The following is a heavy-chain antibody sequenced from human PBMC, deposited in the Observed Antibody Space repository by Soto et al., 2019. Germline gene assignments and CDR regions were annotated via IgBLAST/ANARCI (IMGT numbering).Heavy chain of an antibody. CDR3: AREVGSGWYFYDY. D-gene: IGHD6-19*01. V-gene: IGHV4-59*01. CDR2: IYYSGST. Sequence: SETLCHTCTVSGGTISSYCWSWIRQKTGKGLEWIGYIYYSGSTNYNPSLKSRVTISVDTSKNQFSPKLSSVTAADTSLYYCAREVGSGWYFYDYWGQGTLVTVSS. CDR1: GGTISSYC. J-gene: IGHJ4*02.